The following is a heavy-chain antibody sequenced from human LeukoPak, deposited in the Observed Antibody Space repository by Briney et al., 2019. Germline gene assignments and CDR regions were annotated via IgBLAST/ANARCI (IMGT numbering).Heavy chain of an antibody. CDR2: ISWDGGST. CDR1: GFTFDDYT. V-gene: IGHV3-43*01. CDR3: ALNWGLDY. J-gene: IGHJ4*02. Sequence: GGSLRLSCAASGFTFDDYTMHWVRQAPGKGLEWVSLISWDGGSTYYADSVKGRFTISRDNSKNSLYLQMNSLRTEDTALYYCALNWGLDYRGQGTLVTVSS. D-gene: IGHD7-27*01.